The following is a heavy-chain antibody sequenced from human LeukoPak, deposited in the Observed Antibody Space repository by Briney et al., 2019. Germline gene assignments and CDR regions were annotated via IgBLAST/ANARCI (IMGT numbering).Heavy chain of an antibody. CDR3: AKDFWSGYYPNY. D-gene: IGHD3-3*01. CDR2: RCSCCST. J-gene: IGHJ4*02. Sequence: PAGSLRLSRAASGCTFSSCAMSWVRQRPGKGLELVSGRCSCCSTYYSDSVKGRFTIPRDNSTDTLYLQMNSLRAEEPAVYYCAKDFWSGYYPNYWGQGTLVTVSS. CDR1: GCTFSSCA. V-gene: IGHV3-23*01.